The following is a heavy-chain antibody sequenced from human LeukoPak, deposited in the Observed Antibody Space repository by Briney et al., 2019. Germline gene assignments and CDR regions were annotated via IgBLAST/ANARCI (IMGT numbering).Heavy chain of an antibody. CDR2: MNPNSGNT. CDR1: GYTFTAYY. Sequence: ASVKVSCKASGYTFTAYYMHWVRQATGQGLEWMGWMNPNSGNTGYAQKFQGRVTMTRNTSISTAYMELSSLRSEDTAVYYCARSLLSGDYRFDYWGQGTLVTVSS. D-gene: IGHD4-17*01. CDR3: ARSLLSGDYRFDY. J-gene: IGHJ4*02. V-gene: IGHV1-8*02.